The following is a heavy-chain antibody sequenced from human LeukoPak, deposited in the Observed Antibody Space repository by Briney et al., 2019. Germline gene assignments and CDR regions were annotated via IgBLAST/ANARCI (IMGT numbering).Heavy chain of an antibody. CDR2: ISYDAGNK. D-gene: IGHD4-17*01. CDR3: ARLTTTVTTPFDY. Sequence: PGRSLRLSCAASGFTFSGDGMHWVRQAPGKGLEWVAGISYDAGNKWYADSVKGRFTISRDNSKNTLYLQMNSLRAEDTAVYYCARLTTTVTTPFDYWGQGTLVTVSS. CDR1: GFTFSGDG. J-gene: IGHJ4*02. V-gene: IGHV3-30*03.